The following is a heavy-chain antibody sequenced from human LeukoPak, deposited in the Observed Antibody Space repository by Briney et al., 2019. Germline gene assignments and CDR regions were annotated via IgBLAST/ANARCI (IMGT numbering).Heavy chain of an antibody. Sequence: GGSLRLSYAASGLTFSNYAMSWVRQAPGKGLEWVSAISGSGGSTNYADSVKGRFTISRDNSKNTLYLQMNSLRAEDTAVYYCAKDHQYYDILTGYRYNWFDPWGQGTLVTVSS. D-gene: IGHD3-9*01. V-gene: IGHV3-23*01. CDR3: AKDHQYYDILTGYRYNWFDP. CDR1: GLTFSNYA. J-gene: IGHJ5*02. CDR2: ISGSGGST.